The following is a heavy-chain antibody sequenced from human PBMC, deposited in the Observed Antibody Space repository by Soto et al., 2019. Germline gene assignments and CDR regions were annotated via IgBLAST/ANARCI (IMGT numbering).Heavy chain of an antibody. CDR2: IDPSDSYT. CDR3: SSTPLYYSNGVCCYGYYYYYYGMDV. CDR1: GYSFNSYW. D-gene: IGHD2-8*01. Sequence: GESLKISCKGSGYSFNSYWISWVRQMPGKGLEWMGRIDPSDSYTNYSPSFHGHLITSSDKSFITAYLLRSSLMASCTAMFYCSSTPLYYSNGVCCYGYYYYYYGMDVWGQGTTVTVSS. V-gene: IGHV5-10-1*01. J-gene: IGHJ6*02.